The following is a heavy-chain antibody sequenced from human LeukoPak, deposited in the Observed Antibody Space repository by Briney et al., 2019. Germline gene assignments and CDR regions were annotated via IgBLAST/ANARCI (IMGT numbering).Heavy chain of an antibody. CDR2: ISGSGGST. CDR3: ANMGATTSDY. V-gene: IGHV3-23*01. Sequence: GGSLRLSCAVSGFTFSTYSMSWVRQAPGKGLEWVSAISGSGGSTYYADSVKGRFTISRDNSKNTLYLQMNSLRAEDTAVYYCANMGATTSDYWGQGTLVTVSS. J-gene: IGHJ4*02. D-gene: IGHD1-26*01. CDR1: GFTFSTYS.